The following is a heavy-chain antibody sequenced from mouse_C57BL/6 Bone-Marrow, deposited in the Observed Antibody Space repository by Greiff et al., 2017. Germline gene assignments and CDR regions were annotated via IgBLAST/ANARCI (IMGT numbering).Heavy chain of an antibody. CDR2: IVPEGGET. J-gene: IGHJ1*03. V-gene: IGHV14-2*01. D-gene: IGHD1-1*01. CDR1: GFNIKDYY. Sequence: EVQLQQSGAELVKPGASVKLSCTASGFNIKDYYMHWVKQSTEQGLEWIGRIVPEGGETKYAQKLQGKATITANTSSNTAYLQLSSLTAEYAAVYNCTRSYYGSPGYFDVWGTGTTVTVSS. CDR3: TRSYYGSPGYFDV.